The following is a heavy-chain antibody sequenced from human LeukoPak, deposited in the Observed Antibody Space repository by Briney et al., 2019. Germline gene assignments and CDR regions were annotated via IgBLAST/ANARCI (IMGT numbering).Heavy chain of an antibody. D-gene: IGHD6-19*01. CDR2: TSYNGNT. CDR3: ARHSGSGWQALGY. Sequence: ASVKGSCKASGYTFSNYGISWVRQAPGLGLEWMGWTSYNGNTNYEQKFQDRVTMTTDTSTTTAYMELRSLESDDTAVYYCARHSGSGWQALGYWGQGTLVTVSS. J-gene: IGHJ4*02. V-gene: IGHV1-18*04. CDR1: GYTFSNYG.